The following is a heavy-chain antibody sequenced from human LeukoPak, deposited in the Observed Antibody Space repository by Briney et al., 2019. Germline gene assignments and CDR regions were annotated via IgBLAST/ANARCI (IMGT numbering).Heavy chain of an antibody. J-gene: IGHJ4*02. CDR3: AKDRLTVTFDY. V-gene: IGHV3-30*04. CDR1: GLTFSSYA. CDR2: VSYDGSDQ. Sequence: SGLTFSSYAIHWVRQAPGRGPEWVAVVSYDGSDQYFADSVKGRFTISRDNSKHTLDLHMNSLGAEDTAVYYCAKDRLTVTFDYWGQGTLVTVSS. D-gene: IGHD4-11*01.